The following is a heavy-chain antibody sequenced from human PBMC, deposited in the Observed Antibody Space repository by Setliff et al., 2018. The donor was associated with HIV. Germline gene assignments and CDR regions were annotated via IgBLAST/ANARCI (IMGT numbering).Heavy chain of an antibody. Sequence: GASVKVSCKASRSTFNSHTINWVRQAPGQGLDWMGRIIPILGVANYAQRFQGKVTITADKSTSTAYMELTSLRFDDTAMYYCVRGVQSPPHYSYYGMDVWGQGTTVTVSS. D-gene: IGHD3-3*01. V-gene: IGHV1-69*02. CDR2: IIPILGVA. CDR3: VRGVQSPPHYSYYGMDV. CDR1: RSTFNSHT. J-gene: IGHJ6*02.